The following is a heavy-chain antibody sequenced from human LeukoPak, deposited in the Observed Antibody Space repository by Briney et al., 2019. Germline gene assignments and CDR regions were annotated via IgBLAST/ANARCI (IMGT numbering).Heavy chain of an antibody. J-gene: IGHJ4*02. V-gene: IGHV4-4*07. Sequence: SETLSLTCTVSGGSISNYYWSWIRQPAGKGLEWIGRIYSSGSTDYNPSLKSRVTMSVDTSKNQFSLNLRSVTAADTAVYYCARGPPPDFDCWGQGTLVTVSS. CDR3: ARGPPPDFDC. CDR1: GGSISNYY. CDR2: IYSSGST.